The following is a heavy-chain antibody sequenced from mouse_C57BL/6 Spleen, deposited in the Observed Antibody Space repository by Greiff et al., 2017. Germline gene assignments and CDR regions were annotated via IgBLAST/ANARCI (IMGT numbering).Heavy chain of an antibody. CDR1: GYSFTDYN. Sequence: QLKQSGPELVQPGASVKISCKASGYSFTDYNMNWVKQSNGKSLEWIGVINPNYGTTSYNQKFKGKATLTVDQSSSTAYMQLNSLTSEDAAVYYCARGDYYGSSSYYAMDYWGQGTSVTVSS. CDR3: ARGDYYGSSSYYAMDY. J-gene: IGHJ4*01. CDR2: INPNYGTT. V-gene: IGHV1-39*01. D-gene: IGHD1-1*01.